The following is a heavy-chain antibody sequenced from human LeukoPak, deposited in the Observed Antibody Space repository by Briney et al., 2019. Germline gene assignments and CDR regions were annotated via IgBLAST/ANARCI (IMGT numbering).Heavy chain of an antibody. CDR3: ARQRGSGCLDC. J-gene: IGHJ4*02. CDR1: RFTLSNYW. V-gene: IGHV3-7*01. CDR2: IKQDGSET. Sequence: GGSLRLSCAASRFTLSNYWMSWVRQAPGKGLEWVANIKQDGSETYYVDSVEGRFTISRDNAKNSLSLQMNSLRAEDTAVYYCARQRGSGCLDCWGQGTLVTVSS. D-gene: IGHD6-19*01.